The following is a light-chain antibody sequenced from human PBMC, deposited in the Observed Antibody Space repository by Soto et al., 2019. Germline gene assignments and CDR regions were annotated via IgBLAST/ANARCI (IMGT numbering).Light chain of an antibody. J-gene: IGKJ4*02. CDR1: QGVSRK. Sequence: DIVMTQSPAPLSVAPGERVTFSCRASQGVSRKLAWYQHKPGQAPRLLISGASTGATGIPARFSGSGSGTEFTLTISSLQPDDSATYYCQQYDSSSTFGGGTKVDIK. V-gene: IGKV3-15*01. CDR2: GAS. CDR3: QQYDSSST.